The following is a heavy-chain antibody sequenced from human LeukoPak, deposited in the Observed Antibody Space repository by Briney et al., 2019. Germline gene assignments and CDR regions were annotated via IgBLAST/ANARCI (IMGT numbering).Heavy chain of an antibody. V-gene: IGHV1-18*01. CDR3: ARGSKGVATHDDYYYYMDV. J-gene: IGHJ6*03. Sequence: ASVKVSCKASGYTFTSYGISWVRQAPGQGLEWMGWISAYNGNTNYAQKLQGRVTMTTDTSTSTAYMELRSLRSDDTAVYYCARGSKGVATHDDYYYYMDVWGKGTTVTISS. D-gene: IGHD5-12*01. CDR1: GYTFTSYG. CDR2: ISAYNGNT.